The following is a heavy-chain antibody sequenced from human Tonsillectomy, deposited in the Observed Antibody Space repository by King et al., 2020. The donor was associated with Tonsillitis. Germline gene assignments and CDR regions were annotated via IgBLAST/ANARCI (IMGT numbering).Heavy chain of an antibody. D-gene: IGHD5-18*01. CDR3: ARRGRKTAMVDY. V-gene: IGHV1-2*02. CDR1: GYTFTGYY. CDR2: INPNSGGT. J-gene: IGHJ4*02. Sequence: QLVQSGAEVKKPGASVKVSCKASGYTFTGYYMHWVRQAPGQGLEWKGRINPNSGGTNYAQKFQGRVTMTRDTAISTAYMELSRLRCEDTAVYYCARRGRKTAMVDYWGQGTLVTVSS.